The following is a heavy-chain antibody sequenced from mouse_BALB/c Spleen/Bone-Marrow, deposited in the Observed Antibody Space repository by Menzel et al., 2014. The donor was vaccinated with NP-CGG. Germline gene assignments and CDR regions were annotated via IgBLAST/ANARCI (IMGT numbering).Heavy chain of an antibody. J-gene: IGHJ2*01. CDR3: ASLAGTFDY. Sequence: EDLLQQSGTDLVKPGASVKLSCTASGFNIKDTYMHWVKQRPEQGLDRIGRIDPASGNIQYDPKFQGRAAITADTSSNTAYLQLSNLTSEDTAVYYCASLAGTFDYWGQGTPLTVSS. V-gene: IGHV14-3*02. CDR1: GFNIKDTY. D-gene: IGHD4-1*01. CDR2: IDPASGNI.